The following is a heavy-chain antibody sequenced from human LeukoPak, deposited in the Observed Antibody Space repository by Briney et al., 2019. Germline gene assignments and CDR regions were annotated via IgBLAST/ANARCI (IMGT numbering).Heavy chain of an antibody. J-gene: IGHJ4*02. CDR1: GGSISSYY. CDR2: IYTSGST. Sequence: SETLSLTCTVSGGSISSYYWSWIRQPAGKGLEWIGRIYTSGSTNYNPSLKSRVTISADTSKNQFSLKLSSVTAADTAVYYCAGGLIAAAGTRVDYWGQGTLVTVSS. V-gene: IGHV4-4*07. CDR3: AGGLIAAAGTRVDY. D-gene: IGHD6-13*01.